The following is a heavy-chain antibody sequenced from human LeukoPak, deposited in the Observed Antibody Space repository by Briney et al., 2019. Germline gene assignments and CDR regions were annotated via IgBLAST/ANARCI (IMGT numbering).Heavy chain of an antibody. Sequence: GGSLRLSCAASGFTFSSYAMHWVRQAPGKGLGRVAVISYDGSNKYYADSVKGRFTISRDNSKNTLYLQMNSLRAEDTAVYYCARDKTRGVVTAGGYWGQGTLVTVSS. CDR2: ISYDGSNK. D-gene: IGHD3-3*01. CDR1: GFTFSSYA. V-gene: IGHV3-30-3*01. CDR3: ARDKTRGVVTAGGY. J-gene: IGHJ4*02.